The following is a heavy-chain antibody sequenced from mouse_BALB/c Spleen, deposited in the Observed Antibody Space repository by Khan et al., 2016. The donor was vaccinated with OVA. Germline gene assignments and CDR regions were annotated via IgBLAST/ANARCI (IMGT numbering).Heavy chain of an antibody. J-gene: IGHJ3*01. CDR2: IWAGGST. V-gene: IGHV2-9*02. CDR1: GFSLTTYG. D-gene: IGHD1-1*01. CDR3: ARPYYGSARFAY. Sequence: VQLQESGPGLVAPSQTLSITCTVSGFSLTTYGVHWVRQPPGKGLEWLGVIWAGGSTNYNSALMSRLSIIKDNSKSQVFLKMKSLQTDDTAIYYCARPYYGSARFAYWGQGTLVTGSA.